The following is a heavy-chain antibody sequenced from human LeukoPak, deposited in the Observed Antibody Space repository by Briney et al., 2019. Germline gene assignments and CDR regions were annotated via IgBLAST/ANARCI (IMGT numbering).Heavy chain of an antibody. Sequence: GGSLRISCAASGFNFDAYAMSWVRQAPGKGLEWVSGISKSGRTTFYTDSVKGRFTISRDNSKNTLHLQMNRPRAEDTALYYCAKDHDNTDYYYYFDSWGQGTLVTVSS. J-gene: IGHJ4*02. D-gene: IGHD2-21*01. CDR1: GFNFDAYA. V-gene: IGHV3-23*01. CDR2: ISKSGRTT. CDR3: AKDHDNTDYYYYFDS.